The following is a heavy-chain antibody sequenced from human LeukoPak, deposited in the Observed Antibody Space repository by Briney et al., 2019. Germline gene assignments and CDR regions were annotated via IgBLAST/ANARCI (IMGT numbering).Heavy chain of an antibody. J-gene: IGHJ6*02. V-gene: IGHV1-2*02. CDR3: ARGGYSRSSEYYYGMDV. CDR2: INPNSGGT. D-gene: IGHD6-6*01. Sequence: ASVKVSCKASGFTFTGFYMHWVRQAPGQGLEWMGWINPNSGGTNYAQKFQGRVTMTRDTSINTAYMELSRLRSGGTAVYYCARGGYSRSSEYYYGMDVWGQGTTVTVSS. CDR1: GFTFTGFY.